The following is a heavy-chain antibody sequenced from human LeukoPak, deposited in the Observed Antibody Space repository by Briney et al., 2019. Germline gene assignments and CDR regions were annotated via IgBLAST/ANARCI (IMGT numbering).Heavy chain of an antibody. CDR1: GFTFRNYA. D-gene: IGHD3-10*01. Sequence: PGGSLRLSCAASGFTFRNYAMTWVRQAPGKGLEWVSVISESGGNTKYADSVKGRFTISRDNPRNTLYLQMNILRTEDTAVYYCAKEGTPQVSTWYDLWGQGTPVTVSS. CDR3: AKEGTPQVSTWYDL. CDR2: ISESGGNT. V-gene: IGHV3-23*01. J-gene: IGHJ5*02.